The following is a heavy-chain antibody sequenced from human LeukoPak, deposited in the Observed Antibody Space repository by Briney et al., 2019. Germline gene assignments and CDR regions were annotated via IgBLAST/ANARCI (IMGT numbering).Heavy chain of an antibody. Sequence: TGGSLRLSCAASGFTFSSIAMSWVRQAPDKGLEWVAVISYDGSNKYYADSVKGRFTISRDNSKNTLYLHMNSLRAEDTALYYCAKDGSSSWYYFDYWGQGTLVTVSS. CDR2: ISYDGSNK. CDR1: GFTFSSIA. J-gene: IGHJ4*02. D-gene: IGHD6-13*01. CDR3: AKDGSSSWYYFDY. V-gene: IGHV3-30*18.